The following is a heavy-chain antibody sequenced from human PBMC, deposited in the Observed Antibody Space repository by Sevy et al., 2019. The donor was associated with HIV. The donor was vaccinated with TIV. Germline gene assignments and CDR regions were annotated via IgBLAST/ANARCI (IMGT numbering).Heavy chain of an antibody. CDR3: ASEAYYYDSREENWFDQ. CDR2: ISRTSTTT. J-gene: IGHJ5*02. V-gene: IGHV3-48*02. CDR1: GFTFSTYS. Sequence: GGSLRLSCKASGFTFSTYSMHWVRQAPGKGLEWVSSISRTSTTTYYADSAKGRFTISRDNAKNSLYLQMNSLRDEDTAAYYCASEAYYYDSREENWFDQWAQGTLLTVSS. D-gene: IGHD3-22*01.